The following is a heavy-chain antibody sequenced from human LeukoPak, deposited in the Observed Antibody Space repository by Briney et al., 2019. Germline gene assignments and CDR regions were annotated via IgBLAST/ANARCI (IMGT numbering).Heavy chain of an antibody. CDR3: ARAEYCGGDCYPYFDY. Sequence: PSQTLSLTRTVSGYSISSGYYWGWIRQPPGKGLEWIGSIYHSGSTYYNPSLKSRVTISVDTSKNQFSLKLSSVTAADTAVYYCARAEYCGGDCYPYFDYWGQGTLVTVSS. V-gene: IGHV4-38-2*02. D-gene: IGHD2-21*02. CDR1: GYSISSGYY. CDR2: IYHSGST. J-gene: IGHJ4*02.